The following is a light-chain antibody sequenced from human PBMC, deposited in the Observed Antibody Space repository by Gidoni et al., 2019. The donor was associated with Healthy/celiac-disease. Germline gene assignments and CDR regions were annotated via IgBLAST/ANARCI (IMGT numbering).Light chain of an antibody. V-gene: IGKV1-6*01. CDR2: AAS. CDR1: QGIRND. J-gene: IGKJ1*01. Sequence: AIQMTQSPSSLSASVGDRVTITCRASQGIRNDLGWYQQKPGKAPKLLIYAASSLQSGVPSRFSGSGSGTDFTLIISSLQPEDFSTYYCLQDYNYPLTFGQGTKVEIK. CDR3: LQDYNYPLT.